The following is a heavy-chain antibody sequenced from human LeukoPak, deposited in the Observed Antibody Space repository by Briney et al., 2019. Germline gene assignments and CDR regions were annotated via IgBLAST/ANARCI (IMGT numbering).Heavy chain of an antibody. CDR2: IYTSGST. Sequence: SQTLSLTCTVSGGSISSGGHYWSWIRQPAGKGLEWIGRIYTSGSTNYNPSLKSRVTISVDTSKNQFSLKLSSVTAADTAVYYCARSSRSTETAFDIWGQGTMVTVSS. J-gene: IGHJ3*02. V-gene: IGHV4-61*02. CDR3: ARSSRSTETAFDI. CDR1: GGSISSGGHY. D-gene: IGHD5/OR15-5a*01.